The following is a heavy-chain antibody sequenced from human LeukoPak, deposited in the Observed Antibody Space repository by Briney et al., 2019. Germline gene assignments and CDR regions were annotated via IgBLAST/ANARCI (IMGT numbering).Heavy chain of an antibody. CDR2: ISSSGSTI. V-gene: IGHV3-48*03. D-gene: IGHD2-15*01. Sequence: GGSLRLSCAASGFTFSSYEMNWVRQAPGKGLEWVSYISSSGSTIYYADSVKGRFTISRDNSKNTFYLQMNSLRAEDTAVYYCARGPYCSGGSCYSLGEFDPWGQGTLVTVSS. CDR1: GFTFSSYE. J-gene: IGHJ5*02. CDR3: ARGPYCSGGSCYSLGEFDP.